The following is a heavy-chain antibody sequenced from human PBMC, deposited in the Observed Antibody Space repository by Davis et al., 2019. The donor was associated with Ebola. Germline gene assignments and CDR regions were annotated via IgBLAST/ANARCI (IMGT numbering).Heavy chain of an antibody. V-gene: IGHV3-53*01. CDR3: ARGLDFYDSRGVDS. J-gene: IGHJ5*01. CDR1: GFRVDSHS. Sequence: PGGSLRLSCVASGFRVDSHSMAWARNIPGKGLEWVSLISGGGTTFYAASVEGRFFISRDASTNTLSLQMNSLRVEDTAFYYCARGLDFYDSRGVDSWGQGSLVTVS. D-gene: IGHD2/OR15-2a*01. CDR2: ISGGGTT.